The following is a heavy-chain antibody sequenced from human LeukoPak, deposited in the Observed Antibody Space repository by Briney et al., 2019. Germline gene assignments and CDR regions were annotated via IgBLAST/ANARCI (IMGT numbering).Heavy chain of an antibody. J-gene: IGHJ4*02. Sequence: SETLSLTCTVSSGSISSYYWSWIRQPPGKGLEWIGYIYYSGSTNYNPSLKSRVTISVDTSKNQFSLKLSSVTAADTAVYYCARARYDILTGYYLGGPFDYWGQGTLVTVSS. D-gene: IGHD3-9*01. CDR3: ARARYDILTGYYLGGPFDY. CDR1: SGSISSYY. CDR2: IYYSGST. V-gene: IGHV4-59*01.